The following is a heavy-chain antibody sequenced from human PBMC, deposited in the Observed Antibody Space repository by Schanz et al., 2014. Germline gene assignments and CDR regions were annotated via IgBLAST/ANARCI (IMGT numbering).Heavy chain of an antibody. D-gene: IGHD1-1*01. CDR3: AKIERNDD. CDR1: GFTFSSYA. V-gene: IGHV3-23*01. CDR2: ISGTGGDDT. Sequence: EVQLLESGGGLVQPGGSLRLSCAASGFTFSSYAMSWVRQAPGKGLEWVSAISGTGGDDTYYADSVKGRFTISRDKSKNTLYRQRNSHRAEDTAVYGGAKIERNDDWGQGTLVTVSS. J-gene: IGHJ4*02.